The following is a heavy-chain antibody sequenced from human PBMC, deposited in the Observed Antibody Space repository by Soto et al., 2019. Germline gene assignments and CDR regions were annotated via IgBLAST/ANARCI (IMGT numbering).Heavy chain of an antibody. CDR2: IGGSGGNR. CDR3: ARVASDYINSVDN. Sequence: EVQLLESGGGLVQPGGSLRLSCAASGFTFNAYAMTWVRQAPGKGLEWVSAIGGSGGNRYYADSVRGRFTISRDNSKDTVDLQMNSLRVEDTAVYYCARVASDYINSVDNWGQGILVTVCS. D-gene: IGHD4-4*01. CDR1: GFTFNAYA. V-gene: IGHV3-23*01. J-gene: IGHJ4*02.